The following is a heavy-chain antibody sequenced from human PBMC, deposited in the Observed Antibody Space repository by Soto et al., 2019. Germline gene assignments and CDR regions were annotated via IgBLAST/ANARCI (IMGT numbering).Heavy chain of an antibody. CDR2: IIPIFGTA. CDR3: AGDPEGTAMVTPGGNY. Sequence: QVQLVQSGAEVKKPGSSVKVSCKASGGTFSSYAISWVRQAPGQGLEWMGGIIPIFGTANYAQKFQGRVTITADESTSTAYMELSSLRSEDTAVDYCAGDPEGTAMVTPGGNYWGQGTLVTVSS. V-gene: IGHV1-69*12. J-gene: IGHJ4*02. CDR1: GGTFSSYA. D-gene: IGHD5-18*01.